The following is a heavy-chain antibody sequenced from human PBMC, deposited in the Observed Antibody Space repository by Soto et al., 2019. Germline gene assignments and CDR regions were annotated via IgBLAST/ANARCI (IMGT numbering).Heavy chain of an antibody. CDR1: GFTFSAYS. Sequence: QVQLVESGGGVVQPGRSLRLSCAATGFTFSAYSMHWVRQPPGEGLEWVAVISYDGNNQRCTDAVKGRFTVSRDNSKGTLYLQLASLNSGDTAVYYCVRDGYSGRSDGFDIWGKGTTVTVSS. J-gene: IGHJ3*02. V-gene: IGHV3-30-3*01. CDR2: ISYDGNNQ. CDR3: VRDGYSGRSDGFDI. D-gene: IGHD5-12*01.